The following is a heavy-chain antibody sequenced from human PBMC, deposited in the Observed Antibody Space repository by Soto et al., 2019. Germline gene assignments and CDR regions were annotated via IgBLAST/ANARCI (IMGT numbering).Heavy chain of an antibody. CDR3: ARGHLAVVPVASWYYYMDV. D-gene: IGHD2-2*01. CDR2: VNAGNGNT. Sequence: ASVKVSCKASGCSFSNYAVHWVRQAPGQRLEWMGWVNAGNGNTRYSQNFQGRVTITRDTSARTAYLELSSLRSEDTAVYYCARGHLAVVPVASWYYYMDVWGKGTTVTVSS. V-gene: IGHV1-3*01. CDR1: GCSFSNYA. J-gene: IGHJ6*03.